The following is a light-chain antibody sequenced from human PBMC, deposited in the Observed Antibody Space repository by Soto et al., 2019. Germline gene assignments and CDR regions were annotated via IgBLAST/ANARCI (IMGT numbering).Light chain of an antibody. Sequence: EIVMTQSPATLSVSPGERATLSCRASHRVSSYLAWYQQKPGQAPRLLIYDTSTRATGIPARFSGSGSGTEFTLTISSLQSEDFAVYYCQQYNNWPLTFGGGTKVDIK. J-gene: IGKJ4*01. CDR1: HRVSSY. CDR2: DTS. V-gene: IGKV3-15*01. CDR3: QQYNNWPLT.